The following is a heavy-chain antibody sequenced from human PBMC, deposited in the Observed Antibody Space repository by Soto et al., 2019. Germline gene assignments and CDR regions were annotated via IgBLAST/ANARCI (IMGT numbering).Heavy chain of an antibody. V-gene: IGHV1-3*01. J-gene: IGHJ4*02. CDR1: GYTFTSYA. D-gene: IGHD2-15*01. CDR2: INAGNGNT. Sequence: ASVKVSCKASGYTFTSYAMHWVRQAPGQRLEWMGWINAGNGNTKYSQKFRGRVTITRDTSASTAYMELSSLRSEDTAVYYCARANRWGYCSGGSCYSGPYYFDYWGQGXLVTVYS. CDR3: ARANRWGYCSGGSCYSGPYYFDY.